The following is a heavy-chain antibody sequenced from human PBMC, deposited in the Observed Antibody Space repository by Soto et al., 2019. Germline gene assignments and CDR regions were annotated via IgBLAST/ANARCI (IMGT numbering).Heavy chain of an antibody. D-gene: IGHD1-26*01. CDR1: GGSISSGGYF. CDR3: ASSRGSPVPLDY. V-gene: IGHV4-30-2*01. Sequence: QLQLQESGSGLVKPSQTLSLTCAGSGGSISSGGYFWSWIRHPPGKGLEWIGYIYHSGSTYYNPSLKSRVTISVDRSKNQFSPKLSSATAADTAVYYCASSRGSPVPLDYWGQGTLVTVSS. CDR2: IYHSGST. J-gene: IGHJ4*02.